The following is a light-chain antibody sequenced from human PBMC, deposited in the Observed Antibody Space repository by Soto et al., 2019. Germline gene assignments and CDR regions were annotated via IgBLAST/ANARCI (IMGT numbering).Light chain of an antibody. Sequence: QSVLTQPASVSGSPGQSITISCTGTSSDVGGYHYVSWYQQYPGKAPKVMIYDVSNRPSGVSNRFSSSKSGNTASLTISGLQAEDEADYYCSSYTTSATYVFGSGTKVTVL. J-gene: IGLJ1*01. V-gene: IGLV2-14*01. CDR1: SSDVGGYHY. CDR3: SSYTTSATYV. CDR2: DVS.